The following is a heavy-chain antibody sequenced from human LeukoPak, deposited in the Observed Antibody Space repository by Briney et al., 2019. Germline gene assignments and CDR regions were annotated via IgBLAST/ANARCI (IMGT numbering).Heavy chain of an antibody. CDR3: ARIAVAGINWFDP. Sequence: SSETLSLTCAVYGGSLSAYYWTWIRQPPGKGLEWIGYIYYSGSTNYNPSLKSRVTISVDTSKNQFSLKLSSVTAADTAVYYCARIAVAGINWFDPWGQGTLVTVSS. CDR1: GGSLSAYY. V-gene: IGHV4-59*01. D-gene: IGHD6-19*01. CDR2: IYYSGST. J-gene: IGHJ5*02.